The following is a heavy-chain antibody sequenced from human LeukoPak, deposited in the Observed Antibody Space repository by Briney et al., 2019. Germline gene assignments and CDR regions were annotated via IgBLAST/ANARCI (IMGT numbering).Heavy chain of an antibody. CDR3: TTYYYGSGSYSIFDY. CDR1: GYTFTSYY. J-gene: IGHJ4*02. CDR2: INPSGGST. D-gene: IGHD3-10*01. V-gene: IGHV1-46*03. Sequence: ASVKVSCKASGYTFTSYYMHWVRQAPGQGLEWMGIINPSGGSTSYAQKFQGRVTMTRDTSTSTVYMELSSLRSEDTAVYYCTTYYYGSGSYSIFDYWGQGTLVTVSS.